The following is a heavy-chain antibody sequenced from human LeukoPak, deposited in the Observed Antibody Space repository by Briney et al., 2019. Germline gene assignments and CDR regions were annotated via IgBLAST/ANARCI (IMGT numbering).Heavy chain of an antibody. CDR1: GFTFSSYA. V-gene: IGHV3-30-3*01. CDR3: AAGVILAVAGPGDY. CDR2: ISYDGSNK. Sequence: PGRSLRLSCAASGFTFSSYAMHWVRQAPGKGLEWVAVISYDGSNKYYADSVKGRFTISRDNSKNTLYLQMNSLRAEDTAVYYCAAGVILAVAGPGDYWGQGTLVTVSS. J-gene: IGHJ4*02. D-gene: IGHD6-19*01.